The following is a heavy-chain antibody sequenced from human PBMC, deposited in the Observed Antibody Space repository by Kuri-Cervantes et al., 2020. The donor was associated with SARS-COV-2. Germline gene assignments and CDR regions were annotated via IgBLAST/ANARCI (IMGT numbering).Heavy chain of an antibody. J-gene: IGHJ6*02. CDR1: GASISSNTYY. CDR3: ARQVELSLDEYGMDI. V-gene: IGHV4-39*01. Sequence: GSLRLSCSVSGASISSNTYYWEWIRQPPGKGLEWIGSVSYTGNTYLNPSLKSRVTISVHTSKTQFSLNLSSVTVADTAVYYCARQVELSLDEYGMDIWGQGTTVTVSS. CDR2: VSYTGNT. D-gene: IGHD1-7*01.